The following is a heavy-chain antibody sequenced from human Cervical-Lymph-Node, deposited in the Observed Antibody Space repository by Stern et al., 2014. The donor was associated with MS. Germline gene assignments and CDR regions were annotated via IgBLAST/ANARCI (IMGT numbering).Heavy chain of an antibody. J-gene: IGHJ3*02. D-gene: IGHD3-22*01. Sequence: EVQLVESGGGLVQPGGSLRLSCAASGFSVRTYYMHWVRQAPGKGLEWVSALYNDGTTYYADSLMGRFTISRDSSKNTLYLQMNSLRAEDTAVYYCARDHLALFYDNSGQIAFDIWGQGTVVTVSS. V-gene: IGHV3-66*02. CDR1: GFSVRTYY. CDR3: ARDHLALFYDNSGQIAFDI. CDR2: LYNDGTT.